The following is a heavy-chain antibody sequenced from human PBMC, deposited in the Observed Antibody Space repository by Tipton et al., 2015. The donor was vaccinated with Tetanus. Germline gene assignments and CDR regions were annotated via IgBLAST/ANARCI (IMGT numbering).Heavy chain of an antibody. J-gene: IGHJ6*02. V-gene: IGHV3-73*01. Sequence: SLRLSCVDSGFTFSGSAIHWVRQASGKGLEWVGHIRSKANYYATKYGASVRGRFSISRDDSKNTLYLQMNSLRAEDTAVYYCARGGTSAYYFDTSGFAVLGYGMDVWGQGTTVTVSS. D-gene: IGHD3-22*01. CDR1: GFTFSGSA. CDR2: IRSKANYYAT. CDR3: ARGGTSAYYFDTSGFAVLGYGMDV.